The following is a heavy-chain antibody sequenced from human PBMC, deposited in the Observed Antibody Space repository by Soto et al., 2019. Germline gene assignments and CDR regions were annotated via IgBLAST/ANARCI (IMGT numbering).Heavy chain of an antibody. V-gene: IGHV3-21*01. J-gene: IGHJ4*02. D-gene: IGHD6-19*01. CDR3: ARDEGVAVAGFWDY. CDR2: ISSSSSYI. Sequence: PGGSLRLSCAASGFTFSSYSMNWVRQAPGKGLEWVSSISSSSSYIYYADSVKGRFTISRDNAKNSLYLQMNSLRAEDTAVYYCARDEGVAVAGFWDYWGQGTLVTVSS. CDR1: GFTFSSYS.